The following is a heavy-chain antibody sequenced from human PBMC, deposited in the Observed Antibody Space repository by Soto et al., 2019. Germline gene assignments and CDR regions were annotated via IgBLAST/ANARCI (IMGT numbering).Heavy chain of an antibody. CDR2: ISTSGRTI. J-gene: IGHJ4*02. Sequence: QVQLVESGGGLVKPGGSLRLSCAASGFTYSDYYMSWIRQAPGKGLEWVAHISTSGRTIYYADSVKGRFTISRDNAKNSLYLQMNSLGAEDTAVYYCAREGGYCSGGNCYGYYFAYWGPGTSVIVSS. D-gene: IGHD2-15*01. V-gene: IGHV3-11*01. CDR1: GFTYSDYY. CDR3: AREGGYCSGGNCYGYYFAY.